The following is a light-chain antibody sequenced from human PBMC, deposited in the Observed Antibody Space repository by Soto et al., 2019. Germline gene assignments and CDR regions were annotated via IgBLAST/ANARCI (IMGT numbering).Light chain of an antibody. J-gene: IGLJ2*01. CDR3: QTWGTGIHVV. CDR2: FNSDGSH. V-gene: IGLV4-69*01. CDR1: TGHSNYA. Sequence: QPVLTQSPSASASLGASVKLTCTLDTGHSNYAVAWHQQEPGKGPRYLMRFNSDGSHTKGDGIPDRFSGSSSGAERYLVISSLQSEDEADYYCQTWGTGIHVVFGGGTKVTVL.